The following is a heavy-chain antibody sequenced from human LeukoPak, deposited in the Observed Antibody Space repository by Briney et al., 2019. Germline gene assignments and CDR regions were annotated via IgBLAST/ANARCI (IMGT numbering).Heavy chain of an antibody. CDR2: ISTTGTTM. Sequence: PGGSLRLSCTVSGFTFGDYAMNWVRQAPGKGLEWVSYISTTGTTMYYADSVKGRFTISRDNAKNSLYLQMNSLRAEDTAVYYCARDGVLRYFDSYYYYYVDVWGKGTTVTISS. V-gene: IGHV3-11*01. D-gene: IGHD3-9*01. J-gene: IGHJ6*03. CDR1: GFTFGDYA. CDR3: ARDGVLRYFDSYYYYYVDV.